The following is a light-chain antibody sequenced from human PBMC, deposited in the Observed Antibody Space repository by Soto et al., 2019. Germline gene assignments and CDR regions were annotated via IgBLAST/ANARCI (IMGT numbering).Light chain of an antibody. CDR3: QQYDNLPLT. J-gene: IGKJ4*01. CDR1: QDISSY. Sequence: IQLTQSPSSLSASVGDRVTIACRASQDISSYLGWYQQKPGKAPKLLIYDASNLETGVPSRFSGSGSGTDFTFTISSLQPEDIATYYCQQYDNLPLTFGGGTKVDIK. CDR2: DAS. V-gene: IGKV1-33*01.